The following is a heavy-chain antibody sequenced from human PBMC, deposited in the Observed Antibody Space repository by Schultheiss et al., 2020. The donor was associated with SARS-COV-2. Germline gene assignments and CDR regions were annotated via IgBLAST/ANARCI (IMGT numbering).Heavy chain of an antibody. CDR1: GFTFSSYS. CDR2: IWYDGSNK. D-gene: IGHD3-10*01. CDR3: ARGNYYGSGSYWSTLLDYYGMDV. Sequence: GGSLRLSCAASGFTFSSYSMNWVRQAPGKGLEWVAVIWYDGSNKYYADSVKGRFIMPRDNSKNTLYLQMNSLRAEDTAVYYCARGNYYGSGSYWSTLLDYYGMDVWGQGTTVTVSS. J-gene: IGHJ6*02. V-gene: IGHV3-33*08.